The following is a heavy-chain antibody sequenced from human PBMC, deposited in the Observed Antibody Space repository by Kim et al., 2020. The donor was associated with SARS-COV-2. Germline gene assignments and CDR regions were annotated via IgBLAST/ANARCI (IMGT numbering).Heavy chain of an antibody. CDR1: GFTFGDYA. D-gene: IGHD6-19*01. Sequence: GGSLRLSCAASGFTFGDYAMHWVRQAPGKGLEWVSGITWNSGIIGYADSVKGRLTISRDNAKNSLYLQMNSLRAEDTALYYCAKEVLVSGRWYYLGMDGWGRGTSPTVS. V-gene: IGHV3-9*01. CDR3: AKEVLVSGRWYYLGMDG. CDR2: ITWNSGII. J-gene: IGHJ6*02.